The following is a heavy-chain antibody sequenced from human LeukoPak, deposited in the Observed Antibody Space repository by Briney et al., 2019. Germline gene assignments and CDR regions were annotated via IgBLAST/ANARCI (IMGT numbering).Heavy chain of an antibody. V-gene: IGHV5-51*01. D-gene: IGHD5-24*01. CDR3: ARQDGRALYYFDY. CDR1: GYXFTYYW. Sequence: GESLKISCNGSGYXFTYYWISWVRQMPGKGLGWMGILYPADSDTRYSPSFQGQVTISADKSTSTAYLQWSSLKASDTAMYYCARQDGRALYYFDYGGQGTLVTVSS. CDR2: LYPADSDT. J-gene: IGHJ4*02.